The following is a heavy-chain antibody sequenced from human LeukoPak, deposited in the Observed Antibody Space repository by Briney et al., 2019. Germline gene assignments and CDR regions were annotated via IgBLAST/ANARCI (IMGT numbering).Heavy chain of an antibody. J-gene: IGHJ4*02. V-gene: IGHV3-23*01. Sequence: QAGGSLRLSCAGSGFTFSNSAMIWVRQAPGKGLEWVSSISGSGGSIYYADSVKGRFTISRDNSKNTLYLQMNSLRVEDTALYYCAKDLFDYWGQGTLVTVSS. CDR1: GFTFSNSA. CDR3: AKDLFDY. CDR2: ISGSGGSI.